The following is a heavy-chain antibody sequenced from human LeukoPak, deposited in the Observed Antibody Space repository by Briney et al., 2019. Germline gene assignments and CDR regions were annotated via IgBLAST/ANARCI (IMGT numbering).Heavy chain of an antibody. CDR3: AKDFSYGGINNYFYMDV. J-gene: IGHJ6*03. CDR1: GFTFSSYA. Sequence: GGSLRLPCAASGFTFSSYAMHWVRQAPGKGLEWVAVISYDGSNKYYTDSVKGRLTISRDNSKNMLYLQMNSLRAEDTAMYHCAKDFSYGGINNYFYMDVWGKGTTVIISS. CDR2: ISYDGSNK. V-gene: IGHV3-30*04. D-gene: IGHD2-15*01.